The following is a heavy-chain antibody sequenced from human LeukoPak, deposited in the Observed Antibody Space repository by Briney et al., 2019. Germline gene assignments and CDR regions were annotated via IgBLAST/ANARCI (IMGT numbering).Heavy chain of an antibody. CDR2: ISWNGGSI. J-gene: IGHJ4*02. V-gene: IGHV3-9*01. CDR1: GFTFDDYA. Sequence: PGRSLRLSCAASGFTFDDYAMHWVRQAPGKGLEWVSAISWNGGSIGYADSVKGRFTISRDNAKNSLYLQMNSLRAEDTALYYCTKELTPSIAVAGTDYSDYWGQGTLVTVSS. CDR3: TKELTPSIAVAGTDYSDY. D-gene: IGHD6-19*01.